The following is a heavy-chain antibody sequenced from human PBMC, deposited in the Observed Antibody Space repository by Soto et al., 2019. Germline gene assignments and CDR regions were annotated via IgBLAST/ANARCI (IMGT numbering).Heavy chain of an antibody. Sequence: GASVKVSCKASGYTFTGYYMHWVRQAPGQGLEWMGWINPNSGGTNYAQKFQGWVTMTRDTSISTAYMELSRLRSDDTAVYYCARAATVYAMRLLHYFDYWGQGTLVTVSS. CDR2: INPNSGGT. CDR3: ARAATVYAMRLLHYFDY. D-gene: IGHD2-8*01. J-gene: IGHJ4*02. CDR1: GYTFTGYY. V-gene: IGHV1-2*04.